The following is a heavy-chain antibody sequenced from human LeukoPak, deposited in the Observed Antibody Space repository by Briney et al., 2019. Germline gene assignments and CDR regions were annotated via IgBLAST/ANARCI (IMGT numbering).Heavy chain of an antibody. V-gene: IGHV3-21*01. Sequence: GGSLRLSCAASGFTFSSYSMNWVRQAPGKGLEWVSSISSSSSYVYYADSVKGRFTISRDNAKNSLYLQMNSLRAEDTAVYYCAREYSLNFFDYWGQGTLVTVSS. D-gene: IGHD4-4*01. CDR3: AREYSLNFFDY. J-gene: IGHJ4*02. CDR1: GFTFSSYS. CDR2: ISSSSSYV.